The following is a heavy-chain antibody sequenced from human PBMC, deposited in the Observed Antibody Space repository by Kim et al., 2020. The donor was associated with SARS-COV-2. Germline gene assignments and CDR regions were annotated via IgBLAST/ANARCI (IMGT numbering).Heavy chain of an antibody. D-gene: IGHD5-12*01. V-gene: IGHV3-21*01. CDR3: ARGLRGWLQVKAFDI. Sequence: GGSLRLSCAASGFTFSSYSMNWVRQAPGKGLEWDSSISSSSSYIYYADSVMGRFTISRDNDKNSLYLQMNSLRAEDTAVYYCARGLRGWLQVKAFDIWGQGTMVTVAS. CDR1: GFTFSSYS. J-gene: IGHJ3*02. CDR2: ISSSSSYI.